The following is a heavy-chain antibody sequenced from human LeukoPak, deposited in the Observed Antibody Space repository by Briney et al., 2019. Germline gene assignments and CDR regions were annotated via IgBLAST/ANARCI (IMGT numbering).Heavy chain of an antibody. Sequence: GASVKVSCKASGYTFTGYYMHWVRQAPGQGLEWMGWINPNSGGTNYAQKFQGRVTMTRDTSTSTAYMELSRLRSDDTAVYYCARAWYDFWSGYYNIYYWGQGTLVTVSS. D-gene: IGHD3-3*01. CDR2: INPNSGGT. CDR3: ARAWYDFWSGYYNIYY. V-gene: IGHV1-2*02. CDR1: GYTFTGYY. J-gene: IGHJ4*02.